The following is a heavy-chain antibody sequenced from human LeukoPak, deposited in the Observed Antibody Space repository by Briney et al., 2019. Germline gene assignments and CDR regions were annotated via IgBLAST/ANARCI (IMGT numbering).Heavy chain of an antibody. D-gene: IGHD3-22*01. J-gene: IGHJ3*02. CDR3: ARGDNSAFDI. CDR1: GXTFRSYR. Sequence: GGSLGLSCAASGXTFRSYRVNWVRQAPGKGLEWVASIKQGESERYYVDSVNGRFTISRDNAKNSLYLQMNSLRAEDTAVYYCARGDNSAFDIWGQGTMVTVSS. V-gene: IGHV3-7*04. CDR2: IKQGESER.